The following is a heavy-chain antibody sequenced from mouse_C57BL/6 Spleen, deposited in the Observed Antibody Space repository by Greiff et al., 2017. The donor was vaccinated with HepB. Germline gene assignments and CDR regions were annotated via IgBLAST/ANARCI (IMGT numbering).Heavy chain of an antibody. CDR3: ARPSTGTSFDG. D-gene: IGHD4-1*01. J-gene: IGHJ2*01. V-gene: IGHV5-6*01. CDR2: ISSGGSYT. Sequence: EVHLVESGGDLVKPGGSLKLSCAASGFTFSSYGMSWVRQTPDKRLGWVATISSGGSYTYYPDSVKGRFTISRDNAKNTLYLQMSSLKSEDTAMYYCARPSTGTSFDGWGQGTTLTVSS. CDR1: GFTFSSYG.